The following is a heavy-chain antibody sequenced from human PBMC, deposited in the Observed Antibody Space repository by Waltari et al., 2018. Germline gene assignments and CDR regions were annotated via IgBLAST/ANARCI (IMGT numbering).Heavy chain of an antibody. Sequence: QVQLQEPGPGLVKPSETLSLTCTVSGYSISSGYYWGWIRQPPGKGLEWMGGIIPILGIANYAQKFQGRVTITADKSTSTAYMELSSLRSEDTAVYYCARDREGFDAFDIWGQGTMVTVSS. J-gene: IGHJ3*02. CDR2: IIPILGIA. CDR1: GYSISSGY. V-gene: IGHV1-69*10. CDR3: ARDREGFDAFDI.